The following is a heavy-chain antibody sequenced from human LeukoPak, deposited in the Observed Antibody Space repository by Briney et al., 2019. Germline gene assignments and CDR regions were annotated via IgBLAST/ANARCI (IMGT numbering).Heavy chain of an antibody. CDR3: ARRGSSSSWAHFDY. D-gene: IGHD6-13*01. V-gene: IGHV3-7*05. Sequence: PGRSLRLSCAASGFIFSTYWFTWVRHAPGEGREWVANINQDGSEIYYVDAVQGRFTISRDNVKNSLYLQMNSLGAEDTAVYYCARRGSSSSWAHFDYWGQGTLVTVSS. J-gene: IGHJ4*02. CDR2: INQDGSEI. CDR1: GFIFSTYW.